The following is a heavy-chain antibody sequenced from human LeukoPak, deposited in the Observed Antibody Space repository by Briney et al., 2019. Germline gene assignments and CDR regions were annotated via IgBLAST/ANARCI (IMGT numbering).Heavy chain of an antibody. CDR3: ARDHYDFWSGLPTYYYYYMDV. CDR2: ISSSGSTI. J-gene: IGHJ6*03. V-gene: IGHV3-48*01. D-gene: IGHD3-3*01. Sequence: PGGSLRLSCAASGFTFSSYAMNWVRQAPGKGLEWVSYISSSGSTIYYADSVKGRFTISRDNAKNSLYLQMNSLRAEDTAVYYCARDHYDFWSGLPTYYYYYMDVWGKGTTVTVSS. CDR1: GFTFSSYA.